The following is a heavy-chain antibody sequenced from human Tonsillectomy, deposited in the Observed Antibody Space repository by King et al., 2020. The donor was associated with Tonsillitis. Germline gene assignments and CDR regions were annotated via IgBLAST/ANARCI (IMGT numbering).Heavy chain of an antibody. J-gene: IGHJ6*02. CDR2: IIPIFGTA. CDR1: GGTFSSYA. Sequence: QLVQSGAEVKKPGSSVKVSCKASGGTFSSYAISCVRQAPGQGLEWMGGIIPIFGTANYAQKFQGRVTITAAESTSTAYMELSSLRSEDTAVYYCARVVAYCSSTSCYTGAEYYYYGMDVWGQGTTVTVSS. CDR3: ARVVAYCSSTSCYTGAEYYYYGMDV. V-gene: IGHV1-69*01. D-gene: IGHD2-2*02.